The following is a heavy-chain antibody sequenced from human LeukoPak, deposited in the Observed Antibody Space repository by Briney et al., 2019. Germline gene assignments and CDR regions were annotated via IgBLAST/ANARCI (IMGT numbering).Heavy chain of an antibody. D-gene: IGHD3-16*02. CDR2: IYSGGTT. CDR1: GFTVSTNC. V-gene: IGHV3-53*04. Sequence: GGSLRLSCAASGFTVSTNCMTWVRQAPGKGLEWVSTIYSGGTTYYADSVMGRFTISRHNSRNTLYLQMNSLRAEDTAVYYCARDRSLYYWGQGTLVTVSS. CDR3: ARDRSLYY. J-gene: IGHJ4*02.